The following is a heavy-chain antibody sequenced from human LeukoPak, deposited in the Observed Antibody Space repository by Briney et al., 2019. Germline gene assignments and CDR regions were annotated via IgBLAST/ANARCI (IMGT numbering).Heavy chain of an antibody. V-gene: IGHV3-23*01. CDR2: ISGSGGST. D-gene: IGHD6-13*01. CDR1: GFTFSSYA. Sequence: PGGSLRLSCAASGFTFSSYAMSWVRQAPGKGLEWVSAISGSGGSTYYADSVKGRFTISRDNSKNTLYLQMNSLRAEDTAVYYCAKVGIPGAAAGTLTFDYWGQGTLVTVSS. CDR3: AKVGIPGAAAGTLTFDY. J-gene: IGHJ4*02.